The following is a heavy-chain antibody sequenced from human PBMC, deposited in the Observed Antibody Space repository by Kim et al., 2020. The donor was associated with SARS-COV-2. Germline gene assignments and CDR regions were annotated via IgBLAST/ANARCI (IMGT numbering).Heavy chain of an antibody. V-gene: IGHV1-46*01. J-gene: IGHJ5*02. Sequence: AQKFQGRVTMTRDTSTSTVYMELSSLRSEDTAVYYCASQNSSSWYGELYPWGQGTLVTVSS. CDR3: ASQNSSSWYGELYP. D-gene: IGHD6-13*01.